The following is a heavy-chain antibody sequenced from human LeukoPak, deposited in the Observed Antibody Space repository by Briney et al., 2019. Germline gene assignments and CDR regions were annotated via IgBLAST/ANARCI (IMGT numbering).Heavy chain of an antibody. J-gene: IGHJ6*03. CDR3: ARGRGLYSSSSSGGYYYYMDV. D-gene: IGHD6-13*01. CDR1: GGSISSSNYY. Sequence: SETLSLTCTVSGGSISSSNYYWSWIRQPPGKGLEWIGEINHSGSTNYNPSLKSRVTISVDTSKNQFSLKLSSVTAADTAVYYCARGRGLYSSSSSGGYYYYMDVWGKGTTVTVSS. CDR2: INHSGST. V-gene: IGHV4-39*07.